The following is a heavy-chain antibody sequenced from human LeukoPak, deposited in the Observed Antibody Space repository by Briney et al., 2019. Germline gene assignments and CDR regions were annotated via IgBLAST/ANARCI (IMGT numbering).Heavy chain of an antibody. D-gene: IGHD2-21*02. J-gene: IGHJ4*02. CDR2: IKSKTDGGTT. CDR3: TTVAYCGGDCYSFDY. CDR1: GFIVTDAW. Sequence: GGSLRLSCAPSGFIVTDAWMSWVRQAPGKGLEWVGRIKSKTDGGTTDYAAPVKGRFTISRDDSKNTLYLQMNSLKTEDTAVYYCTTVAYCGGDCYSFDYWGQGTLVTVSS. V-gene: IGHV3-15*01.